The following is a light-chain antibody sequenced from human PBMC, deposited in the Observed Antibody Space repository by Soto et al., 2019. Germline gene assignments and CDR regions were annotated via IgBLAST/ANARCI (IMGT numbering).Light chain of an antibody. J-gene: IGLJ2*01. Sequence: SYVLTQPPSVSVSPGQTASITCSGDKLGDKYACWYQQKPGQSPVLVIYQDSKRPSGIPERFSGSNSGNTATLTISGTQAMDEADYYCQAWDNSTAYVVFGGGTKLTVL. CDR1: KLGDKY. CDR3: QAWDNSTAYVV. CDR2: QDS. V-gene: IGLV3-1*01.